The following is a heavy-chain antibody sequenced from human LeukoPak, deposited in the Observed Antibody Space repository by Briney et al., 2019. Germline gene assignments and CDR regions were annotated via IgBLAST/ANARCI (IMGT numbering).Heavy chain of an antibody. V-gene: IGHV3-23*01. CDR2: IGTSGGST. CDR1: GCTFSSYV. Sequence: GGSLRLSCAAYGCTFSSYVMSWVRQAPGKGLEWVSVIGTSGGSTIYADSVKGRFTISRDDSKNTLYLQLNSLRAEDTAVYYCARRNNYCGDYWGQGTLVTVSS. J-gene: IGHJ4*02. CDR3: ARRNNYCGDY. D-gene: IGHD4-11*01.